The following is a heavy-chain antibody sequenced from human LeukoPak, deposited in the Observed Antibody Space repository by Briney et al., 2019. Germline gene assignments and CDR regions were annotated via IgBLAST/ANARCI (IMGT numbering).Heavy chain of an antibody. V-gene: IGHV1-2*02. D-gene: IGHD3-10*01. CDR2: INPNSCDTNPNSGAT. J-gene: IGHJ4*02. CDR3: ARDMRRGRDYYGSGTLEF. Sequence: ASVKVSCKSSGYTFTGYYMHWVRQAPGQGLEWMVWINPNSCDTNPNSGATNYAQKFQGRVTMPRDTYISTAYMELSRLTSDDTAVYYCARDMRRGRDYYGSGTLEFWGQGTLVTVSS. CDR1: GYTFTGYY.